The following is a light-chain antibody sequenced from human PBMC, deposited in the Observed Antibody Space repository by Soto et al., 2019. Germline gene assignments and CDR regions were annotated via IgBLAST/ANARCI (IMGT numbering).Light chain of an antibody. Sequence: EIVLTQSPATLSLSPGERATLSCRASQSVSSFLAWYQQKPGQAPRLLIYDASNRATGIPGRFSGSESGTDFTLTISSLEPEDFAVYFCQQRSNWPATFGGGTKVEIK. CDR1: QSVSSF. CDR3: QQRSNWPAT. J-gene: IGKJ4*01. V-gene: IGKV3-11*01. CDR2: DAS.